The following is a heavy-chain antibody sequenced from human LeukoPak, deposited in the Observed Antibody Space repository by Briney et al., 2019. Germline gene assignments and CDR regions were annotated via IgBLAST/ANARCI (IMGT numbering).Heavy chain of an antibody. J-gene: IGHJ2*01. V-gene: IGHV3-23*01. CDR3: AKERTVGASYWYFDL. CDR2: ISSSGSGGNT. D-gene: IGHD1-26*01. Sequence: GGSLRLSCAAYGVTLGTYAMSWARQAPGKGLEWVSGISSSGSGGNTYYADSVKGRFTISRDSSKNTLFLHMNTLRAEDTAIYYCAKERTVGASYWYFDLWGRGTLVTVSS. CDR1: GVTLGTYA.